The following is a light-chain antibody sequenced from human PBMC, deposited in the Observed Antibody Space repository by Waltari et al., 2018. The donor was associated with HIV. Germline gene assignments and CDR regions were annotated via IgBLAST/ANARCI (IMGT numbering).Light chain of an antibody. CDR3: SAYTSSSTLYGV. J-gene: IGLJ2*01. Sequence: QSALTQPASVSGSPGQSITISCTGTSSDVGGYNYVSWYQHHPGKAPKLLIYDVSYRPSGVSNGFSGSKSGNTASLAISGLQAEDEADYYCSAYTSSSTLYGVFGGGTKLTVL. CDR1: SSDVGGYNY. V-gene: IGLV2-14*03. CDR2: DVS.